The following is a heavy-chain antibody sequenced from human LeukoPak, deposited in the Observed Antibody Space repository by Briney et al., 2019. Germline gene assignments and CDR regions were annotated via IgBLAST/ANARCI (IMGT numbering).Heavy chain of an antibody. V-gene: IGHV3-9*03. D-gene: IGHD6-19*01. CDR1: GFTFDDYA. CDR3: AKDIRSSGTYAFDI. Sequence: PGRSLRPSCAASGFTFDDYAMHWVRQAPGNGLGLVSGISWNSGSIGYADSVKGRFTIFRDNAKNSLYLQMNSLRDEDMALYYCAKDIRSSGTYAFDIWGQGTMVTVSS. CDR2: ISWNSGSI. J-gene: IGHJ3*02.